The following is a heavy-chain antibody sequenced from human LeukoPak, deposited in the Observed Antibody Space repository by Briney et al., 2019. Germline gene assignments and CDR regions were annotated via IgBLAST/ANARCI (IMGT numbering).Heavy chain of an antibody. V-gene: IGHV4-31*03. Sequence: SQTLSLTCTVSGGSISSGGYYWSWIRQHPGKGLEWIGYVYYSGSTYYNPSLKSRVTISVDTSKNQFSLKLSSVTAADTAVYYCASSGSPWGDAFDIWGQGTMVTVSS. J-gene: IGHJ3*02. CDR1: GGSISSGGYY. CDR3: ASSGSPWGDAFDI. CDR2: VYYSGST. D-gene: IGHD1-26*01.